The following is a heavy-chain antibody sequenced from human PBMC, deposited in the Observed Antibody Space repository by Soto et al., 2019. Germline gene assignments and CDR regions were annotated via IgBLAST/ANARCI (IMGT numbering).Heavy chain of an antibody. CDR1: GGSISSYF. J-gene: IGHJ6*02. CDR2: IYTSGNT. D-gene: IGHD2-2*01. V-gene: IGHV4-4*07. Sequence: LSLTCTVSGGSISSYFWNWIRQPAEKGLEWIGRIYTSGNTNFNPSLKSRVTMSVDTSKNQFSLQLSSVTAADTAVYYCARSNSGVVPAATLYGMDVWGQGTTVTVSS. CDR3: ARSNSGVVPAATLYGMDV.